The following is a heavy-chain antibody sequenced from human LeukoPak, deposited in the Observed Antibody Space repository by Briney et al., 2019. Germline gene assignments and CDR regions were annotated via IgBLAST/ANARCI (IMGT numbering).Heavy chain of an antibody. CDR2: INPSGGNT. D-gene: IGHD5-24*01. J-gene: IGHJ3*02. Sequence: GASVKVSCKASGYTFTNYYIHCVRQGPGQGLAWVGLINPSGGNTNYAQNFQGRVTMTRDTSTSTVYMELSGLRSEDTAVYFCARVRDGYNDAYDIWGQGTMVTVPS. V-gene: IGHV1-46*01. CDR3: ARVRDGYNDAYDI. CDR1: GYTFTNYY.